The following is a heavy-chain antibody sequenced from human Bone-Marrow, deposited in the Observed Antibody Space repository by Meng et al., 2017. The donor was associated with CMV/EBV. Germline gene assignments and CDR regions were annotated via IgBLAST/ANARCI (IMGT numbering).Heavy chain of an antibody. CDR2: IYSGAST. J-gene: IGHJ4*02. V-gene: IGHV3-53*01. CDR1: GFTVSKNY. Sequence: LSLTCAASGFTVSKNYMSWVRQAPGKGLEWVSVIYSGASTYYADSVKGRFTISSDNSKNTLYLQMNNLRAEDTAVYYCARDRYSSGWPPDYWGQGTLVTVSS. D-gene: IGHD6-19*01. CDR3: ARDRYSSGWPPDY.